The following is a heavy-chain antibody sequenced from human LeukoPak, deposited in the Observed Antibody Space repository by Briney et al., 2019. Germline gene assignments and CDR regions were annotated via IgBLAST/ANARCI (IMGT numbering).Heavy chain of an antibody. CDR3: VASRWSGALDF. D-gene: IGHD3-3*01. J-gene: IGHJ4*02. CDR1: GFSFGEYW. Sequence: GGSLRPSCAASGFSFGEYWMLWVRQVPGRGLVWIARIDRDGTPRIYADSVMGRFTVSRDNAKFALYLQINSLKDEDTAVYYCVASRWSGALDFWGQGSLVTVSS. CDR2: IDRDGTPR. V-gene: IGHV3-74*01.